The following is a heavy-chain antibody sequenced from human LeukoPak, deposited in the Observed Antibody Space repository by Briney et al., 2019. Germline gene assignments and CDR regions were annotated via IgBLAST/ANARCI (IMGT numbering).Heavy chain of an antibody. CDR3: ARGINYFDY. D-gene: IGHD2-15*01. CDR2: IYYSGST. J-gene: IGHJ4*02. CDR1: GDSISGYY. Sequence: SETLSLTCTVSGDSISGYYWSWIRQPPGKGLEWIGYIYYSGSTNYNPSLKSRVTISVDTSKNQFSLKLSSVTAADTAVYYCARGINYFDYWGQGTLVTVSS. V-gene: IGHV4-59*01.